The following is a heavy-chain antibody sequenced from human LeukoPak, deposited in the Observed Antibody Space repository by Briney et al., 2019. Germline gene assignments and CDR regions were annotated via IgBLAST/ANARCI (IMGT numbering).Heavy chain of an antibody. CDR2: IWYDGSNK. CDR3: AGTSEATYYSLSSGHYLGAFDI. J-gene: IGHJ3*02. Sequence: PGGSLRLSCAASGFAFSNYVMHWVRQTPGKGLEWVAVIWYDGSNKYYADSVKGRFTISRDNSKNTLYLKMNRLRAEDTAVFYCAGTSEATYYSLSSGHYLGAFDIWGQGTMVTVSS. D-gene: IGHD3-22*01. CDR1: GFAFSNYV. V-gene: IGHV3-33*01.